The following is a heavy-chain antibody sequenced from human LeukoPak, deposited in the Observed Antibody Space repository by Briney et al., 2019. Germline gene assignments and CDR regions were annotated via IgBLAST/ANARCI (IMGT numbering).Heavy chain of an antibody. Sequence: PGGSLRLSCAASGFTFSGSAMHWVRQASGKGLEWVGRIRSKANSYATAYAASVKGRFTISRDDSKNTAYLQMNSLKTEDTAVYYCTSVLPGYSSGWFAWGQGTLVTLSS. D-gene: IGHD6-19*01. CDR3: TSVLPGYSSGWFA. V-gene: IGHV3-73*01. CDR2: IRSKANSYAT. J-gene: IGHJ5*02. CDR1: GFTFSGSA.